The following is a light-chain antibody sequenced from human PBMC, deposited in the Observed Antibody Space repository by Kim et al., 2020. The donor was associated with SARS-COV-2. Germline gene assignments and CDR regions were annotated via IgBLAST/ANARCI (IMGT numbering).Light chain of an antibody. CDR2: RNN. Sequence: TATLTCTANTKNVGNQGAAWLQQHQGHPPKLLSYRNNNRPSGISDRFSASRSGNTASLPITALQPEDEADYYCSAWDDSLSTWVFGEGTQLTVL. V-gene: IGLV10-54*04. J-gene: IGLJ3*02. CDR3: SAWDDSLSTWV. CDR1: TKNVGNQG.